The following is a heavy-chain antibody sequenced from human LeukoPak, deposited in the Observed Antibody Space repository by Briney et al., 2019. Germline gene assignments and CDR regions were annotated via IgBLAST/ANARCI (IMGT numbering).Heavy chain of an antibody. CDR3: ARRGTSIAAAGTRAFDI. V-gene: IGHV4-4*07. CDR2: IYTSGST. J-gene: IGHJ3*02. Sequence: PSETLSLTCTVSGGSISSYYWSWIRQPAGKGLEWIGRIYTSGSTNYNPSLKSRVTISVDTSKNQFSLKLSSVTAADTAVYYCARRGTSIAAAGTRAFDIWGQGTMVTVSS. D-gene: IGHD6-13*01. CDR1: GGSISSYY.